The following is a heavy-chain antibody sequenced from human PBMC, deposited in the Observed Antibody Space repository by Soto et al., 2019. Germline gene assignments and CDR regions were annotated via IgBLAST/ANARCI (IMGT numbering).Heavy chain of an antibody. J-gene: IGHJ4*02. CDR3: ARVGRYGWDFDH. D-gene: IGHD5-18*01. Sequence: GGSLRLSCAASEFSFRSYWMTWVRQAPGKGLEWVALINEDGSHKFYVGSVKGRFIISRDNAKGSVYMQMDSLTAGDTAVYFCARVGRYGWDFDHWGQGTLVTVSS. CDR1: EFSFRSYW. V-gene: IGHV3-7*01. CDR2: INEDGSHK.